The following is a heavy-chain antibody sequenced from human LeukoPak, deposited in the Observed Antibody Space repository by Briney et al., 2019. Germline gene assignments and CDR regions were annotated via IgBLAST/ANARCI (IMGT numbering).Heavy chain of an antibody. CDR3: AKVPFGEAIFDY. V-gene: IGHV3-53*05. J-gene: IGHJ4*02. Sequence: GGSLRLSCAASGFTVSSNYMSWVRQAPGKGLEWVSVIYSGGSTYYADSVKGRFTISRDNSKNTLYLQMNSLRAEDTAVYYCAKVPFGEAIFDYWGQGTLVTVSS. CDR2: IYSGGST. CDR1: GFTVSSNY. D-gene: IGHD3-10*01.